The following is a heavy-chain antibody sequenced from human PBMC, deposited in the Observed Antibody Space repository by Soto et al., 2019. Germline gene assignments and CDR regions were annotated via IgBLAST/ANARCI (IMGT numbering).Heavy chain of an antibody. CDR3: ARDGLSNWFDP. Sequence: LSLTCTVSGGSISSGGYYWSWIRQHPGKGLEWIGYIYYSGSTYYNPSLKSRVTISVDTSKNQFSLKLSSVTAADTAAYYCARDGLSNWFDPWGQGTLVTVSS. CDR2: IYYSGST. V-gene: IGHV4-31*03. CDR1: GGSISSGGYY. J-gene: IGHJ5*02.